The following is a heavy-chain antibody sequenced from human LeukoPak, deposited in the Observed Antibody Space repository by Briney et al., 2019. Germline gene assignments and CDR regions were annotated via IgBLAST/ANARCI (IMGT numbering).Heavy chain of an antibody. CDR3: ARGRGVHDSHTYDYFDY. Sequence: ASVKVSCKASGYTFTSYYIHLVRQAPGQGLEWMGIINPAGGSTTYAQKFQGSRLTLTRDTSTSTVYRELSSLRSEDTAVYYCARGRGVHDSHTYDYFDYWGQGSLVTVSS. CDR2: INPAGGST. CDR1: GYTFTSYY. J-gene: IGHJ4*02. V-gene: IGHV1-46*01. D-gene: IGHD3-22*01.